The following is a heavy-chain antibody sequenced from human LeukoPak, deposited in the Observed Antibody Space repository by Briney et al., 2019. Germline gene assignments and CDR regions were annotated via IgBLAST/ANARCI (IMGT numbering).Heavy chain of an antibody. J-gene: IGHJ3*02. CDR1: GYTFSDYW. V-gene: IGHV5-51*01. Sequence: GESLRISCQTSGYTFSDYWIGWVRQVPGKGLEWMGLIYPGDSDTRYKASLQGHVIISVDKSVNTAYLQWNSLTASDTAMYYCARLKLQVVRGTFEIWGQGTMVIVSS. D-gene: IGHD3-10*01. CDR2: IYPGDSDT. CDR3: ARLKLQVVRGTFEI.